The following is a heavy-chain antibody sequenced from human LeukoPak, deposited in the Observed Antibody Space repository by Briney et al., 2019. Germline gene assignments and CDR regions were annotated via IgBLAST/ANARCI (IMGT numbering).Heavy chain of an antibody. J-gene: IGHJ4*02. CDR2: IKQDGSEK. CDR1: GFTLSSYW. Sequence: GGSLRLSCVASGFTLSSYWMSWVRQAPGKGLEWVANIKQDGSEKYYVDSVKGRCTISRDNAKNALYLQMNSLRAEDTAVYYCARGRMVATSPFDHWGQGTLVTVSS. V-gene: IGHV3-7*01. CDR3: ARGRMVATSPFDH. D-gene: IGHD5-12*01.